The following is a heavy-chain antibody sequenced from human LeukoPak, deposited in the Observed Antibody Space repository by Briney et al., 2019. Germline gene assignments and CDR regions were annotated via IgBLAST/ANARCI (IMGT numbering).Heavy chain of an antibody. Sequence: ETLSLTCTVSSDSIYSSNYYWGWIRQPPGKGLEWIGSIYYSGSTYYNSSLTSRVTISVDTSKDQFSLKLSSLTAADTAVYYCARAAYCGGDCYLFDYWGQGTLVTVFS. J-gene: IGHJ4*02. CDR1: SDSIYSSNYY. D-gene: IGHD2-21*02. CDR2: IYYSGST. CDR3: ARAAYCGGDCYLFDY. V-gene: IGHV4-39*01.